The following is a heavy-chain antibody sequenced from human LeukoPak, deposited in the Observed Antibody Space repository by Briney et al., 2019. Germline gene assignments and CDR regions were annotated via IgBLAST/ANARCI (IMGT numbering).Heavy chain of an antibody. CDR3: ARVPYYCGGDCFSMDY. V-gene: IGHV3-21*01. Sequence: GGSLRLSCAASGFTFSSYSMNWVRQAPGKGLEWVSSISRSSSYIYYADSVKGRFTISRDNAKNSLSLQMNSLRAEDTAVYYCARVPYYCGGDCFSMDYWGQGTLVTVSS. J-gene: IGHJ4*02. CDR2: ISRSSSYI. CDR1: GFTFSSYS. D-gene: IGHD2-21*02.